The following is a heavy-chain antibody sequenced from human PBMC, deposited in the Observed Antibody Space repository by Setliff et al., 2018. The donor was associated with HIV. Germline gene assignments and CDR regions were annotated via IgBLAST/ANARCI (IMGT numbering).Heavy chain of an antibody. Sequence: GESLKISCAASGFTSSTYWMSWVRQAPGKGLEWVANINEDGSQKYYVDSVKGRFTISRDNAKKSLYLQMNSLRSEDTAVYYCARDPAPSSSASYFQHWGQGTPVTVSS. CDR3: ARDPAPSSSASYFQH. CDR2: INEDGSQK. J-gene: IGHJ1*01. D-gene: IGHD6-6*01. CDR1: GFTSSTYW. V-gene: IGHV3-7*05.